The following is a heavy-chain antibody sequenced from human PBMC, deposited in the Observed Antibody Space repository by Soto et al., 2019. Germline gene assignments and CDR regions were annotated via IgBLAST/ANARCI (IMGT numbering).Heavy chain of an antibody. D-gene: IGHD2-8*02. V-gene: IGHV3-23*01. J-gene: IGHJ4*02. CDR3: AKGLGSGTDKYYFDS. Sequence: SGGSLRLSCAASGFTFSSYAMTWVRQAPGKGLEWASSISGSGGSTYYADSVKGRFTISRDKSKNTLYLQMNSLRAEDTAIYYCAKGLGSGTDKYYFDSWGQGTVVTVSS. CDR2: ISGSGGST. CDR1: GFTFSSYA.